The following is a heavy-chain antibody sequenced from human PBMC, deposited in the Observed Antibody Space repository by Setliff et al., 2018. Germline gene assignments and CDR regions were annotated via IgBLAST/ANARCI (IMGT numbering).Heavy chain of an antibody. CDR3: ASSRDYNFGGGYYSPLDY. CDR1: GGTFSIYT. J-gene: IGHJ4*02. V-gene: IGHV1-69*13. CDR2: IIPIFGTA. Sequence: SVKVSCKASGGTFSIYTISWVRQAPGQGLEWMGRIIPIFGTANYAQQFQGRVTITADESTSTAYMELSSLRSEDTAVYYWASSRDYNFGGGYYSPLDYWGRGTLVTVSS. D-gene: IGHD3-3*01.